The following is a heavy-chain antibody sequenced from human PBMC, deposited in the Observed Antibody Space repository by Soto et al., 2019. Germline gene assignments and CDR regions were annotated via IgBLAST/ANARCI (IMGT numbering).Heavy chain of an antibody. J-gene: IGHJ4*02. CDR3: AKSSYYGDSRYFDS. V-gene: IGHV3-48*01. CDR2: ISSSSSTI. CDR1: GFTFSSYS. Sequence: GGSLRLSCAASGFTFSSYSMNWVRQAPGKGLEWVSYISSSSSTIYYADSVKGRFTISRDNAKNSLYLQMNSLRAEDTAVYYCAKSSYYGDSRYFDSWGQGTPVTVSS. D-gene: IGHD4-17*01.